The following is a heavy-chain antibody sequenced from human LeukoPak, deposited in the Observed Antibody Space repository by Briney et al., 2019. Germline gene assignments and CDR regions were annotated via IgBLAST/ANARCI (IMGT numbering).Heavy chain of an antibody. CDR3: ARVGVSKLSQSMSPKVDV. CDR2: INHSGST. Sequence: SETLSLTCAVYGGSFSGYYWSWIRQPPGKGLEWIGEINHSGSTNYSPSLKSRVTISVDTSKNQFSLKLSSVTAADTAVYYCARVGVSKLSQSMSPKVDVWGKGTTVTVSS. CDR1: GGSFSGYY. J-gene: IGHJ6*04. V-gene: IGHV4-34*01. D-gene: IGHD2/OR15-2a*01.